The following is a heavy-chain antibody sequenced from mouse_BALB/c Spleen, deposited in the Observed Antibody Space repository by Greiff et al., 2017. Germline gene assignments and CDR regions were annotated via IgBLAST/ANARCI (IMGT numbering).Heavy chain of an antibody. CDR2: IDPANGNT. CDR3: ARGGLGKDFDY. D-gene: IGHD4-1*01. Sequence: VQLKQSGAELVKPGASVKLSCTASGFNIKDTYMHWVKQRPEQGLEWIGRIDPANGNTKYDPKFQGKATITADTSSNTAYLQLSSLTSEDTAVYYCARGGLGKDFDYWGQGTTLTVSS. CDR1: GFNIKDTY. V-gene: IGHV14-3*02. J-gene: IGHJ2*01.